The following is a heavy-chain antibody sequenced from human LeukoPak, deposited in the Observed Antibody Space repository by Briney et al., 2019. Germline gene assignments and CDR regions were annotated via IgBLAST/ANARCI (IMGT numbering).Heavy chain of an antibody. J-gene: IGHJ4*02. Sequence: SVKVSCKASGYTFTGYYMQWVRQARGQRLEWIGWIVVGSGNTNYAQKFQERVTITRDMSTSTAYMELSSLRSEDTAVYYCAARSYGDADYWGQGTLVTVSS. V-gene: IGHV1-58*02. CDR3: AARSYGDADY. CDR1: GYTFTGYY. CDR2: IVVGSGNT. D-gene: IGHD4-17*01.